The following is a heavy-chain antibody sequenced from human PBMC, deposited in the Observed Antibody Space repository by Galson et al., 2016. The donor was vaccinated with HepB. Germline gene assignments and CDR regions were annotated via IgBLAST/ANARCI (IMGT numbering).Heavy chain of an antibody. V-gene: IGHV1-18*04. Sequence: SVKVSCKASGYIFSNNDINWVRQAPGQGLEWMGSSYSVNRGYAQNLQGRVTMTTDTSTRTAYMELRSLTSDDTAMYYCAMTYRNFGPSDAFDMWGQGTMVTVSS. J-gene: IGHJ3*02. CDR1: GYIFSNND. CDR2: SSYSVNR. CDR3: AMTYRNFGPSDAFDM. D-gene: IGHD3/OR15-3a*01.